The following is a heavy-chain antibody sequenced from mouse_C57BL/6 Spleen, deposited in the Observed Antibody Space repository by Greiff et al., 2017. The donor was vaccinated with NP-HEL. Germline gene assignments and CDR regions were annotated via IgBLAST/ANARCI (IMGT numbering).Heavy chain of an antibody. Sequence: VKLQQPGAELVKPGASVKMSCKASGYTFTSYWITWVKQRPGQGLEWIGDIYPGSGSTNYNEKFKSKATLTVDTSSSTAYMQLSSLTSEDSAVYYCARYYYSNPWFAYWGQGTLVTVSA. CDR2: IYPGSGST. J-gene: IGHJ3*01. CDR3: ARYYYSNPWFAY. CDR1: GYTFTSYW. D-gene: IGHD2-5*01. V-gene: IGHV1-55*01.